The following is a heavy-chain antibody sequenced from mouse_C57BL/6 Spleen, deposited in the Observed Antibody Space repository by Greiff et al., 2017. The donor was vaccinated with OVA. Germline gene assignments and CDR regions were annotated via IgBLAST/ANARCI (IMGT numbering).Heavy chain of an antibody. CDR3: AHGYDRAWFAY. CDR1: GFNIKDYY. CDR2: IDPEDGET. J-gene: IGHJ3*01. D-gene: IGHD2-2*01. Sequence: EVKLQESGAELVKPGASVKLSCTASGFNIKDYYMHWVQQRTEQGLEWIGRIDPEDGETKYAPKFQGKAPITADTSSNTAYLQLSSLTSEDAAVYYGAHGYDRAWFAYWGQGTLVTVSA. V-gene: IGHV14-2*01.